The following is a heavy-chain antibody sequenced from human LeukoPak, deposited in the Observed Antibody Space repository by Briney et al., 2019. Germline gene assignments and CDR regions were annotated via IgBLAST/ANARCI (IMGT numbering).Heavy chain of an antibody. Sequence: GGSLRLSCTASGFTFSSYSMNWVRQAPGKGLEWISYIRSSSSTIYYADSMKGRFTISRDNAKNSLYLQMDSLRAEDTAVYYCARGRWVDFWCQGPLVTVSA. J-gene: IGHJ5*01. V-gene: IGHV3-48*04. CDR3: ARGRWVDF. CDR1: GFTFSSYS. CDR2: IRSSSSTI.